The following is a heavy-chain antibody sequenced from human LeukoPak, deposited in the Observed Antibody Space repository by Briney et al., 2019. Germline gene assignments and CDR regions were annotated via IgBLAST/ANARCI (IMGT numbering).Heavy chain of an antibody. J-gene: IGHJ4*02. V-gene: IGHV4-39*07. CDR2: IYYNGNT. Sequence: SETLSLTCSVSGGSVTSSGYYWVWIRQPPGKGLEWIGNIYYNGNTYYNPSLKNRVTMSLDTSKNQFSLKLNSVTAADTAVYYCARRRGGSSWSDFWGQGTLVTVSS. CDR3: ARRRGGSSWSDF. CDR1: GGSVTSSGYY. D-gene: IGHD6-13*01.